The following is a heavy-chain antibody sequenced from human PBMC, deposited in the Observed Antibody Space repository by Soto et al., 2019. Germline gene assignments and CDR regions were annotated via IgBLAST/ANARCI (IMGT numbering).Heavy chain of an antibody. CDR1: GFTFSSYA. V-gene: IGHV3-23*01. J-gene: IGHJ4*02. D-gene: IGHD3-22*01. CDR2: ISGSGGST. Sequence: GGSLRLSCAASGFTFSSYAMIFVRHAPGKGLEWVSAISGSGGSTYYADSVKGRFTISRDNSKNTLYLQMNSLRAEDTAVYYCAKGVTMIVVVPFDYWGQGTLVTVSS. CDR3: AKGVTMIVVVPFDY.